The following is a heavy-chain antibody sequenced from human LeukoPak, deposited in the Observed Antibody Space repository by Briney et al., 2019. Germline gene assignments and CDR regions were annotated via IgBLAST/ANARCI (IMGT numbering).Heavy chain of an antibody. Sequence: GSSVKVSCKAFGGTFSSYTISWVRQAPGQGLEWMGRIIPILGIANYAQKFQGRVTITADKSTSTAYMELSSLRSEDTAVYYCARDPGDEYSSSSDHWGQGTLVTVSS. CDR3: ARDPGDEYSSSSDH. D-gene: IGHD6-6*01. CDR2: IIPILGIA. J-gene: IGHJ5*02. V-gene: IGHV1-69*04. CDR1: GGTFSSYT.